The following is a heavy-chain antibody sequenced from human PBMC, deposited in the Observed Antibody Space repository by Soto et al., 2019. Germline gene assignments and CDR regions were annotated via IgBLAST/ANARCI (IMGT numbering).Heavy chain of an antibody. CDR1: GFTFSNAW. J-gene: IGHJ3*02. V-gene: IGHV3-15*01. CDR3: TTTPLAYCGGDCSLYAFDI. Sequence: GGSLRLSCAASGFTFSNAWMSWVRQAPGKGLEWVGRIKSKTDGGTTDYAAPVKGRFTISRDDSKNTLYLQMNSLKTEDTAVYYCTTTPLAYCGGDCSLYAFDIWGQGTMVTVSS. D-gene: IGHD2-21*02. CDR2: IKSKTDGGTT.